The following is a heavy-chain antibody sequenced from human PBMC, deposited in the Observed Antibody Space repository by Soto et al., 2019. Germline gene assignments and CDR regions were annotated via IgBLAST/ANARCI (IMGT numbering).Heavy chain of an antibody. Sequence: QVQLQESGPGLVKPSETLSLTCTVSGGSVSSGSYYWSWIRQPPGKGLEWIGYIYYSGSTNHNPSLKSRVTISVDTSKNQFSLKLSSVTAADTAVYYCARVVWPYYYDSSGSSRAFDIWGQGTMVTVSS. J-gene: IGHJ3*02. CDR2: IYYSGST. D-gene: IGHD3-22*01. CDR1: GGSVSSGSYY. V-gene: IGHV4-61*01. CDR3: ARVVWPYYYDSSGSSRAFDI.